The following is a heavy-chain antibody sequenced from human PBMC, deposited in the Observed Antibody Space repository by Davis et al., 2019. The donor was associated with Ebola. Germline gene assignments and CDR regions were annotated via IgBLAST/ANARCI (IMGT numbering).Heavy chain of an antibody. CDR2: ISSSSTI. D-gene: IGHD5-18*01. CDR3: ARESPDTVRGGMDV. CDR1: GFTFSSYS. J-gene: IGHJ6*02. V-gene: IGHV3-48*02. Sequence: PGGSLRLSCAASGFTFSSYSMNWVRQAPGKGLEWVSYISSSSTIYYADSVKGRFTISRDNAKNSLYLQMNSLRDEDTAVYYCARESPDTVRGGMDVWGQGTTVTVSS.